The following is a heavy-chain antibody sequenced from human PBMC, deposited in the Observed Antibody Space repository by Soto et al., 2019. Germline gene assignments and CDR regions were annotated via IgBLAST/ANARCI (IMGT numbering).Heavy chain of an antibody. Sequence: GGSLRLSCAASGFTFSTYGMHWVRQAPGKGLEWVAVISNDGISKYYADSVKGRFTISRDNSKNTLYLQLNSLRTEDTAVYYCPKCDGSGSYRCDFDDWGQGTLVTVS. V-gene: IGHV3-30*18. CDR3: PKCDGSGSYRCDFDD. CDR1: GFTFSTYG. CDR2: ISNDGISK. J-gene: IGHJ4*02. D-gene: IGHD3-16*02.